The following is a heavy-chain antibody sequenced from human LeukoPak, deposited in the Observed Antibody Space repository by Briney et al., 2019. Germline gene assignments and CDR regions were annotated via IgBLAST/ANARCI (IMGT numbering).Heavy chain of an antibody. J-gene: IGHJ6*02. CDR1: GRSISSGSYY. CDR2: IYTSGST. Sequence: PSETLSLTCTVSGRSISSGSYYSSWIPQPAGNGLERIGRIYTSGSTNYNPSLKIRVTVSVDTSHNQFSLKLSAVPAADTAVYYCARWAVDPPSKVVSYGMDVWGQGTTVTVSS. V-gene: IGHV4-61*02. CDR3: ARWAVDPPSKVVSYGMDV. D-gene: IGHD2-2*01.